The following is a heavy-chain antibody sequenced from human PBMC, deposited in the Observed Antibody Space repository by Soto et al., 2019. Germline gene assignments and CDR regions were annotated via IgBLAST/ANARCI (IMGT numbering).Heavy chain of an antibody. CDR2: MYFGGST. V-gene: IGHV4-59*02. Sequence: PSETLSLTCTVSGDSVSSGYWSWIRQPPGKGLEWIGFMYFGGSTYYNPSLKSRVTISVDRSKNQFSLKLSSVTAADTAVYYCAGEAVKGYFDYWGQGTLVTVSS. D-gene: IGHD3-10*01. CDR1: GDSVSSGY. J-gene: IGHJ4*02. CDR3: AGEAVKGYFDY.